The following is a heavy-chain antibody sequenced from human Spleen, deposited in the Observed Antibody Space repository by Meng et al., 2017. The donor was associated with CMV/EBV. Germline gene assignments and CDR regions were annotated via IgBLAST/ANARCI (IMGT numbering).Heavy chain of an antibody. V-gene: IGHV5-51*01. CDR2: IFPSDSDT. CDR1: GYTFTSHW. Sequence: GGSLRLSCKASGYTFTSHWIAWVRQMPGKGLEWMGIIFPSDSDTKYSPSFQGQVTFSVDRSITTAYLQWSSLKASDTAMYYCAKAAAEPYYFDYWGQGTLVTVSS. D-gene: IGHD6-13*01. J-gene: IGHJ4*02. CDR3: AKAAAEPYYFDY.